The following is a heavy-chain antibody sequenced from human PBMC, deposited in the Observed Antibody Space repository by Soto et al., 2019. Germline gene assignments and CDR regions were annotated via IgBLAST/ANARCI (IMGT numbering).Heavy chain of an antibody. CDR1: GYPLPTYG. D-gene: IGHD6-13*01. CDR2: IVGDSGNT. J-gene: IGHJ4*02. V-gene: IGHV1-18*01. CDR3: XXXXXXGSXSRRFDF. Sequence: QVQVMQSGAQLTQPGASVKVSCETSGYPLPTYGLSWVRQAPGQGLEWMGWIVGDSGNTVYAQKFQGRVTMYRDTSTSTXXMXXRXXTXXXXXXXXXXXXXXXGSXSRRFDFWGQGTLVSVSS.